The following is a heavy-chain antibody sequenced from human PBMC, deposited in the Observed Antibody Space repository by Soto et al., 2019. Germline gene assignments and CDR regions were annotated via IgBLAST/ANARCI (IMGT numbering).Heavy chain of an antibody. V-gene: IGHV3-66*01. J-gene: IGHJ4*02. D-gene: IGHD2-2*01. Sequence: PGGSLRLSCAASGFTVSSNYMSWVRQAPGKGLEWVSVIYSGGSTYHADSVKGRFTISRDNSKNTLYLQMNSLRAEDTAVYYCARMGYCSSTSCLLSIFDYWGQGTLVTVSS. CDR1: GFTVSSNY. CDR3: ARMGYCSSTSCLLSIFDY. CDR2: IYSGGST.